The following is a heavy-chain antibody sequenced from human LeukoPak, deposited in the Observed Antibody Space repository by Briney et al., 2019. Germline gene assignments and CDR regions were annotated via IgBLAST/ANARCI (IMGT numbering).Heavy chain of an antibody. V-gene: IGHV3-23*01. J-gene: IGHJ3*02. CDR1: GFTFSSYA. CDR3: AKARRGDYYDSSGYYRAAFDI. Sequence: PGGSLRLSCAASGFTFSSYAMSWVRQAPGEGLEWVSAISGSGGSTYYADSVKGRFTISRDNSKNTLYLQMNSLRAEDTAVYYCAKARRGDYYDSSGYYRAAFDIWGQGTMVTVSS. CDR2: ISGSGGST. D-gene: IGHD3-22*01.